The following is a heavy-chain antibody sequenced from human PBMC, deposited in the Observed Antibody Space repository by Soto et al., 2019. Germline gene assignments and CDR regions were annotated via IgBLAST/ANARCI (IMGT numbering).Heavy chain of an antibody. CDR2: IATGSDRI. Sequence: PGVSLRLSCTSAGFGLDTYDMNWVRLAPGKDLEWISHIATGSDRIYYADSVKGRFTISRDNARNSLYLQMNSLRDDDTALYYFPGPHVWLFASNGALMEWGPET. V-gene: IGHV3-48*02. D-gene: IGHD2-8*01. J-gene: IGHJ3*01. CDR1: GFGLDTYD. CDR3: PGPHVWLFASNGALME.